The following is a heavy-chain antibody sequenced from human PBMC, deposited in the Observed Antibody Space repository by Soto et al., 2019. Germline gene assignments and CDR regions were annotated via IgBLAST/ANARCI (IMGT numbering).Heavy chain of an antibody. CDR1: GGSISSYY. J-gene: IGHJ3*02. Sequence: PSETLSLTCTVSGGSISSYYWSWIRQPPGKGLEWIGYIYYSGSTNYNPSIKSRVTISVDTSKNQFSLKLSSVTAADTAVYYCARDRLYNWNGANYAFDIWGQGTMVTVSS. D-gene: IGHD1-20*01. CDR3: ARDRLYNWNGANYAFDI. V-gene: IGHV4-59*01. CDR2: IYYSGST.